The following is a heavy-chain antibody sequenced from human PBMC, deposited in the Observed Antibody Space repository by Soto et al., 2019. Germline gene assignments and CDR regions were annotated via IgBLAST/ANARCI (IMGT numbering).Heavy chain of an antibody. CDR3: ARRRIVVVTAFDY. Sequence: PSETLSLTCTVSGGSISGSSYYWGWIGQPPGKGLEWIGSIYYSGSTYYNPSLKSRVTISVDTSKNQFSLKLSSVTAADTAVYYCARRRIVVVTAFDYWGQGTLVTVSS. J-gene: IGHJ4*02. CDR1: GGSISGSSYY. D-gene: IGHD2-21*02. CDR2: IYYSGST. V-gene: IGHV4-39*01.